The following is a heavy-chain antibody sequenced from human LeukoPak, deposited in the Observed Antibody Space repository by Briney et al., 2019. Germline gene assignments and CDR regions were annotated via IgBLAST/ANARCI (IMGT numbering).Heavy chain of an antibody. CDR1: GYTFSSYS. V-gene: IGHV3-48*01. J-gene: IGHJ4*02. CDR3: TREAAAGIDY. D-gene: IGHD6-13*01. CDR2: ISSTGNTI. Sequence: GGSLRLSCVGSGYTFSSYSMNWVRQAPGKGLEWVSYISSTGNTIYYADSVKGRFTISRDNAKNSLYLQMNSLRAEDTAVYFCTREAAAGIDYWGQGTLVTASS.